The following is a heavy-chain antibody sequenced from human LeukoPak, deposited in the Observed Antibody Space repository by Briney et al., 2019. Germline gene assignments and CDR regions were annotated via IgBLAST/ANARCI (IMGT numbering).Heavy chain of an antibody. D-gene: IGHD1-14*01. CDR2: VNTNTGKT. V-gene: IGHV1-8*02. Sequence: ASVKVSCKASGYTFSAYEINWVRQASGQGLEWVGWVNTNTGKTDYAQKFQGRVTMTRATSLSTVYMELSGLRSDDTAVYYCARHTSWYPNGYWGQGTLVTVSS. J-gene: IGHJ4*02. CDR1: GYTFSAYE. CDR3: ARHTSWYPNGY.